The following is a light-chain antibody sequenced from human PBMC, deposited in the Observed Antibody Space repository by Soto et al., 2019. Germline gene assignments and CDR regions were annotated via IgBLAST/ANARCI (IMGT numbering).Light chain of an antibody. CDR1: QSLSSN. CDR3: QQYNEWPHT. CDR2: GAS. Sequence: EIVMTQSPATLSVSPGERVTLSCRASQSLSSNLAWYQQKPGQAPRLLMYGASTWATGIPARFGGSGSGTEFALTISSLQSADFAVYYCQQYNEWPHTFGQGTKVEVK. J-gene: IGKJ1*01. V-gene: IGKV3-15*01.